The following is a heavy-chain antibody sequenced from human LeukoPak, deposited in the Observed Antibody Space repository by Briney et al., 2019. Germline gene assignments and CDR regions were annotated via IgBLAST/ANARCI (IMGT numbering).Heavy chain of an antibody. Sequence: GGSLRLSCAASGFNLSSYSVNWVRQAPGKGLEWVSSISSSSSYIYYADSVKGRFAISRDNAKNSLFLQMNSLRAEDTAVYYCARASGGWQLATFDYWGQGTLVTVSS. V-gene: IGHV3-21*01. CDR2: ISSSSSYI. J-gene: IGHJ4*02. CDR1: GFNLSSYS. D-gene: IGHD6-6*01. CDR3: ARASGGWQLATFDY.